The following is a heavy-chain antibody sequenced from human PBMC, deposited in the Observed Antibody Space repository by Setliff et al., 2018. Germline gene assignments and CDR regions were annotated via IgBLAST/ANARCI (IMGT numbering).Heavy chain of an antibody. J-gene: IGHJ4*02. Sequence: PGGSVRLSCAASGFTFSSYWMSWVRQAPGKGLEWVANINQDGSEKYYVDSVKGRFTITRGNAKNSLYLQMDSLRVEDTAMYFCARDRGGGLYDYWGRGILVTVSS. CDR1: GFTFSSYW. D-gene: IGHD3-16*01. CDR3: ARDRGGGLYDY. V-gene: IGHV3-7*01. CDR2: INQDGSEK.